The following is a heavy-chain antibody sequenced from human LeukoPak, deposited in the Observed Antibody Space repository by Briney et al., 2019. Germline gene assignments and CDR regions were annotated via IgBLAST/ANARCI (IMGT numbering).Heavy chain of an antibody. CDR1: GGSISSYY. CDR3: ARSVGARFEY. J-gene: IGHJ4*02. CDR2: IYFSGST. V-gene: IGHV4-59*01. D-gene: IGHD6-6*01. Sequence: SETLSLTCTVSGGSISSYYWSCIRQPPGKGLGWSGYIYFSGSTNYNPSLKSRVTISVDTSKNQFSLKLSSVTAADTAVYYCARSVGARFEYWGQGDLFSVSS.